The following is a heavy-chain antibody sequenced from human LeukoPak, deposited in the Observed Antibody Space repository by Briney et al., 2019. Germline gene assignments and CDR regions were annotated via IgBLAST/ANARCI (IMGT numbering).Heavy chain of an antibody. CDR3: AREETYSSGWYYFDY. CDR2: IWYDGSNK. V-gene: IGHV3-33*01. J-gene: IGHJ4*02. Sequence: GGSLRLSCAASGFTFSSYGMHWVRQAPGEGLEWVAVIWYDGSNKYCADSVKGRSTISRDNSKNTLYLQMNSLRAEDTAVYYCAREETYSSGWYYFDYWGQGTLVTVSS. D-gene: IGHD6-19*01. CDR1: GFTFSSYG.